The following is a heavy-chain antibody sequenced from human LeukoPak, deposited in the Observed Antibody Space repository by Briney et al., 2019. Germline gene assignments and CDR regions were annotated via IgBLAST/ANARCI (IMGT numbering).Heavy chain of an antibody. CDR2: IYYSGST. J-gene: IGHJ4*02. CDR3: ARGNIDGYNSGFDY. CDR1: GGSISSGGYY. V-gene: IGHV4-31*03. Sequence: SVTVSLTCTVCGGSISSGGYYWRWIRQDPGPGLEWIGYIYYSGSTNYKASLKSRVTISVDTSKNQYSLKLRSVTAADTAVYYCARGNIDGYNSGFDYWGQGTLVTVSS. D-gene: IGHD5-24*01.